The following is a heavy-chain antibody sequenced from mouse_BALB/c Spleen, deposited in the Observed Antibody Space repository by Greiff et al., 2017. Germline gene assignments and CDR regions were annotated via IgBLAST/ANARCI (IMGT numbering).Heavy chain of an antibody. V-gene: IGHV1-87*01. CDR1: GYTFTSYW. D-gene: IGHD2-3*01. Sequence: QVQLQQSGAELARPGASVKLSCKASGYTFTSYWMQWVKQRPGQGLEWIGAIYPGDGDTRYTQKFKGKATLTADKSSSTAYMQLSSLASEDSAVYFCARPRIYDGYYWFAYWGQGTLVTVSA. CDR2: IYPGDGDT. CDR3: ARPRIYDGYYWFAY. J-gene: IGHJ3*01.